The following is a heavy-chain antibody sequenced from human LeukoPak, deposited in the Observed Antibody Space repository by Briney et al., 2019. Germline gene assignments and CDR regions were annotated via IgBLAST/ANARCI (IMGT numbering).Heavy chain of an antibody. V-gene: IGHV1-8*02. CDR2: MNPNSGNT. Sequence: ASVKVSCKASGYTFTNYYLHWVRQAPGQGLEWMGWMNPNSGNTGYAQKFQGRVTMTRNTSISTAYMELSSLRSEDTAVYYCARWRLASRGPMDVWGKGTTVTISS. D-gene: IGHD3-3*02. J-gene: IGHJ6*03. CDR1: GYTFTNYY. CDR3: ARWRLASRGPMDV.